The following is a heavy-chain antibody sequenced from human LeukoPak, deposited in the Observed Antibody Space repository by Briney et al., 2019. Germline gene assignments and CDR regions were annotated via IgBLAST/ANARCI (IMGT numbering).Heavy chain of an antibody. V-gene: IGHV1-18*01. D-gene: IGHD2-2*01. CDR1: GYTFTNYG. CDR3: ARIGCTSTTCYGNSVDP. J-gene: IGHJ5*02. CDR2: ISVYNGNT. Sequence: ASVKVSCKASGYTFTNYGINWVRQAPGRGLEWMGWISVYNGNTHYAQKLQGRVTMTTDTSTSTAYMELRSLTSDVTAVYYCARIGCTSTTCYGNSVDPWGQGTLVTVSS.